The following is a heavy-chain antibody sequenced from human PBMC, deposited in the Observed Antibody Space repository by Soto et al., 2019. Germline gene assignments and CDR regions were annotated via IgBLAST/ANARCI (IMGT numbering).Heavy chain of an antibody. D-gene: IGHD3-10*01. J-gene: IGHJ5*02. V-gene: IGHV3-73*01. CDR2: IRSKANSYAT. Sequence: PGGSLRLSCAASGFTFSGSAMHWVRQASGKGLEWVGRIRSKANSYATAYAASVKGRFTISRDDSKNTAYLQMNSLKTEGTAVYYCTLSGSYVYWFDPWGQGTLVTVSS. CDR3: TLSGSYVYWFDP. CDR1: GFTFSGSA.